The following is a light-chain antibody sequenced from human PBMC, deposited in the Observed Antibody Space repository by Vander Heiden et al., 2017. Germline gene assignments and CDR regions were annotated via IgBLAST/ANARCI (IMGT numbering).Light chain of an antibody. J-gene: IGLJ3*02. CDR2: KDS. Sequence: SYELTQPPSVSVSPGQTARITCSGDALPKQYAYWYQQKPGQAPVLVIYKDSERPSGIPERFSGSSSETTVTLTSSGVQAEDEADYYCQSADSSGTWVFGGGTKLTVL. CDR1: ALPKQY. CDR3: QSADSSGTWV. V-gene: IGLV3-25*03.